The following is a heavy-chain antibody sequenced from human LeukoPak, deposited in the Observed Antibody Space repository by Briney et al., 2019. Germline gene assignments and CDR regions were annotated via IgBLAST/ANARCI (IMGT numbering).Heavy chain of an antibody. Sequence: SETLSLTCTVSGGSISSSSYYWGWIRQPPGKGLEWIGSIYYSGSTYYNPSLKSRVTISVDTSKNQFSLKLSSVTAADTAVYYCARDRGAAAPIDYWGQGTLVTVSS. CDR1: GGSISSSSYY. J-gene: IGHJ4*02. CDR3: ARDRGAAAPIDY. V-gene: IGHV4-39*07. CDR2: IYYSGST. D-gene: IGHD6-13*01.